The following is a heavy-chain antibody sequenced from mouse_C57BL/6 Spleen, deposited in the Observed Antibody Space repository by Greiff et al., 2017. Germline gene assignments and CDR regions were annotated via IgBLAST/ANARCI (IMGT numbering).Heavy chain of an antibody. CDR3: ARHEGGPPYYSNYAGAMDY. J-gene: IGHJ4*01. CDR1: GYTFTEYT. Sequence: QVQLQQSGAELVKPGASVKLSCKASGYTFTEYTIHWVKQRSGQGLEWIGWFYPGSGSIKYNEKFKDKATLTADKSSSTVYMELSRLTSEDSAVYFCARHEGGPPYYSNYAGAMDYWGQGTSVTVSS. D-gene: IGHD2-5*01. V-gene: IGHV1-62-2*01. CDR2: FYPGSGSI.